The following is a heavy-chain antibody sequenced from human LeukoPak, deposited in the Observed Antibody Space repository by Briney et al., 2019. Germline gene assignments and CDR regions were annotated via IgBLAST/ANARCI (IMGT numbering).Heavy chain of an antibody. CDR2: IYSGGST. J-gene: IGHJ4*02. Sequence: GGSLRLSCAASGFTVSSNYMSWVRQAPGKGLEWVSVIYSGGSTYYADSVKGRFTISRDNSKNTLYLQMNSLRAEDTAVYYCTSQRSGWHYDYWGQGTLVTVSS. CDR1: GFTVSSNY. D-gene: IGHD6-19*01. CDR3: TSQRSGWHYDY. V-gene: IGHV3-53*01.